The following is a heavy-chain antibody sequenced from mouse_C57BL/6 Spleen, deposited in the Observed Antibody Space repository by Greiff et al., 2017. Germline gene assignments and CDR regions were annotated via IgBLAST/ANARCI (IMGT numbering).Heavy chain of an antibody. CDR1: GFTFSSYA. Sequence: DVKLVESGGGLVKPGGSLKLSCAASGFTFSSYAMSWVRQTPEKRLEWVATISDGGSYTYYPDNVKGRFTISRDNAKNNLYLQMSHLKSEDTAMYYCAREGPNGSSYWYFDVWGTGTTVTVSS. V-gene: IGHV5-4*01. J-gene: IGHJ1*03. CDR2: ISDGGSYT. D-gene: IGHD1-1*01. CDR3: AREGPNGSSYWYFDV.